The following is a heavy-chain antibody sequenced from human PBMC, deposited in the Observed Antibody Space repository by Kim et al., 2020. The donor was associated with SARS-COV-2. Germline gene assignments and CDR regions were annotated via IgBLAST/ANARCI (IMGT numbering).Heavy chain of an antibody. J-gene: IGHJ6*02. CDR3: ARDVVVVAVSDVDYYGMDV. CDR2: ISSYGYI. V-gene: IGHV3-21*01. D-gene: IGHD2-15*01. CDR1: GFTFSSYS. Sequence: GGSLRLSCAASGFTFSSYSMNWVRQAPGKWLEWFSSISSYGYIYYADSLKGRFTISTDNAKNSLYLQMNSLRAEDTAVYYCARDVVVVAVSDVDYYGMDVWGRGTTVTVSS.